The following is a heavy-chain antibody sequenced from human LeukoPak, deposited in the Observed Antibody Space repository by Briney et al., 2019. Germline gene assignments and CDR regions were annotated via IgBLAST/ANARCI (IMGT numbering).Heavy chain of an antibody. J-gene: IGHJ6*02. CDR2: ISSSGSTI. CDR1: GFTFSDYY. D-gene: IGHD2/OR15-2a*01. CDR3: ARDRDVWTTWVYYYGMDV. V-gene: IGHV3-11*01. Sequence: GGSLRLSCTASGFTFSDYYMSWIRQAPGKGLEWVSYISSSGSTIYYADSVKGRFTISRDNAKNSLYLQMNSLRAEDTAVYYCARDRDVWTTWVYYYGMDVWGQGTTVTVSS.